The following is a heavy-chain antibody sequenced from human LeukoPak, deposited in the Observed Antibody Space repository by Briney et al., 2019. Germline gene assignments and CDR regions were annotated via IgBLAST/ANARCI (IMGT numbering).Heavy chain of an antibody. Sequence: GSLRLSCAASGFTFENYWMSWVRQAPGKGPEWVANIRQDGGVEHYLDSVKGRFTISRDNAMNSLILQMSSLRAEDTAVYYCARWAGVTDYWGQGTLVTVSS. D-gene: IGHD5-18*01. CDR2: IRQDGGVE. CDR3: ARWAGVTDY. V-gene: IGHV3-7*01. CDR1: GFTFENYW. J-gene: IGHJ4*02.